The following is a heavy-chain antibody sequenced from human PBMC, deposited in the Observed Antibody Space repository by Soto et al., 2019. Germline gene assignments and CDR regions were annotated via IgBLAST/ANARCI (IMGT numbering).Heavy chain of an antibody. CDR2: IYYSGST. J-gene: IGHJ6*02. CDR1: GGSISSYY. D-gene: IGHD3-10*01. CDR3: ARDKGVQLWFGGMYV. V-gene: IGHV4-59*01. Sequence: SETLSLTCTVSGGSISSYYWSWIRQPPGKGLEWIGYIYYSGSTNYNPSLKSRVTISVDTSKNQFSLKLSSVTAADTAVYYCARDKGVQLWFGGMYVWGQGTTVTVSS.